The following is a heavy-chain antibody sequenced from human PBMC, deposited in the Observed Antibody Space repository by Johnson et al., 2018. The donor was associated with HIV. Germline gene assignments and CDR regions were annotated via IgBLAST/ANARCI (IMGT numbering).Heavy chain of an antibody. CDR1: RLTLSDSY. V-gene: IGHV3-11*01. Sequence: QVQLVESGGGLVKPGGSLRLSCVASRLTLSDSYMSWIRQAPGKGLEWVSYISGSGNAIYYADSVRGRFTISRDTAKNSLYLQMNSLRAEDTALYYCAKDRSTGWYPAFDIWGQGTMVTVSS. CDR2: ISGSGNAI. CDR3: AKDRSTGWYPAFDI. J-gene: IGHJ3*02. D-gene: IGHD6-19*01.